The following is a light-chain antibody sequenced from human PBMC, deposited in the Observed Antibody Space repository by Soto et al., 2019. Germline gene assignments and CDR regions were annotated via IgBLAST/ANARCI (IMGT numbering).Light chain of an antibody. CDR2: GAS. Sequence: EIVMTQSPATLSVSPGERATLSCRASQSVSSNLAWYQQKPGQAPRLLIYGASTRATGIPARFSGSGSGTEFTLTISSXQSEDFXVYXXQQYNNWPPITFGQGTRLEIK. CDR3: QQYNNWPPIT. CDR1: QSVSSN. J-gene: IGKJ5*01. V-gene: IGKV3-15*01.